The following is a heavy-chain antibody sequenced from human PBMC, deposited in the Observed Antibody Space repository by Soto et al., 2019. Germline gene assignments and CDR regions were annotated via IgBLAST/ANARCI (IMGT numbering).Heavy chain of an antibody. CDR2: PYYRSKWYN. D-gene: IGHD6-13*01. J-gene: IGHJ6*02. CDR1: GDSVSSNSAA. V-gene: IGHV6-1*01. Sequence: SQTLSLTCVISGDSVSSNSAAWNWIRQSPSRGLEWLGRPYYRSKWYNDYAVSVKSRITINPDTSKNQFSLQLNSVTPEDTAVYYCARGRYSSSWHYYYGMDVWGQGTTVTVSS. CDR3: ARGRYSSSWHYYYGMDV.